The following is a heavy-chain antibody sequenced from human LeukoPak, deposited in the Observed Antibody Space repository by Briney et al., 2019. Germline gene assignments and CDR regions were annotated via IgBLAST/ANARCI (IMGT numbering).Heavy chain of an antibody. CDR1: GFIFSNYG. J-gene: IGHJ4*02. Sequence: GGSLRLSCSASGFIFSNYGMYWDRRAPGKGLEFVSAISSDGDNTFYADSVKGRFTISRDNSKNTLYLQTSSLRGEDTAVYYCVRVNDYGDRNLYYFGYWGQGTLVTVSS. D-gene: IGHD4-17*01. V-gene: IGHV3-64D*06. CDR3: VRVNDYGDRNLYYFGY. CDR2: ISSDGDNT.